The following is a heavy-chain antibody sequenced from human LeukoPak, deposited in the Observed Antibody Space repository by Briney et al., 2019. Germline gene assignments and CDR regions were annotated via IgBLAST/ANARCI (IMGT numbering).Heavy chain of an antibody. J-gene: IGHJ4*02. D-gene: IGHD6-19*01. Sequence: SETLSLTCAVYGGSFSGYYWSWIRQPPGKGLEWIGEINHSGSTNYNPSLKSRVTISVDTSKNQFSLKLSSVTAADTAVCYCARVRYSSGNYFDYWGQGTLVTVSS. CDR3: ARVRYSSGNYFDY. V-gene: IGHV4-34*01. CDR1: GGSFSGYY. CDR2: INHSGST.